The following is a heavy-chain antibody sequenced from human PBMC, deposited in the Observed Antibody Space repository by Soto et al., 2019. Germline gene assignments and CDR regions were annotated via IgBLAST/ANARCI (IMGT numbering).Heavy chain of an antibody. D-gene: IGHD3-10*01. CDR3: ARLLWFGELGYWFDP. V-gene: IGHV4-39*01. CDR2: IYYSGST. Sequence: SETLSLTCTVPGGSISSSSYYWGWIRQPPGKGLEWIGSIYYSGSTYYNPSLKSRVTISVDTSKNQFSLKLSSVTAADTAVYYCARLLWFGELGYWFDPWGQGTLVTVSS. J-gene: IGHJ5*02. CDR1: GGSISSSSYY.